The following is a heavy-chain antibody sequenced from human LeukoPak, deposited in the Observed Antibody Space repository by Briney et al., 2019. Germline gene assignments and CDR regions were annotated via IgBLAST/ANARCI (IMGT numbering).Heavy chain of an antibody. CDR3: AREDILTGFDY. Sequence: GGSLRLSCAASGFTFSSYGMHWVRQAPGKGLEWVALISYDGGNKYYADSVKGRFTISRDNSKNTLYLQMNSLRAEDTAVYYCAREDILTGFDYWGQGTLVTVSS. CDR2: ISYDGGNK. CDR1: GFTFSSYG. D-gene: IGHD3-9*01. V-gene: IGHV3-30*03. J-gene: IGHJ4*02.